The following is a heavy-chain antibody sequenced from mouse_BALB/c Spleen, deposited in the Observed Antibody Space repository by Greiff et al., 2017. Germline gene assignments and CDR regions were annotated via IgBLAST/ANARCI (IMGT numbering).Heavy chain of an antibody. J-gene: IGHJ4*01. CDR3: AREGLGGAMDD. CDR2: ISTYYGDA. CDR1: GYTFTDYA. Sequence: QVQLQQSGAELVRPGVSVTISCKGSGYTFTDYAMHWVKQSHAKSLEWIGVISTYYGDASYNQKFKGKATMTVDKSSSTAYMELARLTSEDSAIYYCAREGLGGAMDDWGQGTSVTVSS. D-gene: IGHD2-4*01. V-gene: IGHV1S137*01.